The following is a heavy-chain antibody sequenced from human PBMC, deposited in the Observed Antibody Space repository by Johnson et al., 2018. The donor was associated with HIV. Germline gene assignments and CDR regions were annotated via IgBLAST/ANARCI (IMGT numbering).Heavy chain of an antibody. CDR3: VRRDSGSLSFDL. CDR2: ISWNSGSI. J-gene: IGHJ3*01. CDR1: GFTFDDYA. D-gene: IGHD1-26*01. V-gene: IGHV3-9*01. Sequence: VQLVESGGGLVQPGRSLRLSCAASGFTFDDYAMHWVRQAPGKGLEWVSGISWNSGSIGYADSVKGRCATSSDNAKSSLYLQMNSLRVEDTAFYYCVRRDSGSLSFDLWGQGTMVTVSS.